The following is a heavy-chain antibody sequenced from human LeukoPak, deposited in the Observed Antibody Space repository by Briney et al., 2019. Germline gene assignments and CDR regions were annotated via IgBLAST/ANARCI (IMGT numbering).Heavy chain of an antibody. V-gene: IGHV3-7*04. CDR3: ATGTGTYGY. J-gene: IGHJ4*02. CDR1: GLTFSSYW. D-gene: IGHD1-26*01. Sequence: GGSLRLSCVASGLTFSSYWMTWVRQAPGKGLEWGANIKQDGSEKYYVDSVKGRFTISRDNAKNSLYLEMNSLRVEDTAVYYCATGTGTYGYWGQGTLVTVSS. CDR2: IKQDGSEK.